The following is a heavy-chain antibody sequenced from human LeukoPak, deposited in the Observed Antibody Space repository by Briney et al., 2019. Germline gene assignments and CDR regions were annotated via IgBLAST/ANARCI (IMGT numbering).Heavy chain of an antibody. CDR2: ISGSGGST. V-gene: IGHV3-23*01. D-gene: IGHD3-22*01. Sequence: GGSLRLSCAASGFTFSSYAMSWVRQAPGKGLEWVSAISGSGGSTYYADSVKGRFTISRDNSKNTLYLQLNSLRAEDTAVYYCARRCYDSSGCDYWGQGTLVTVSS. CDR3: ARRCYDSSGCDY. CDR1: GFTFSSYA. J-gene: IGHJ4*02.